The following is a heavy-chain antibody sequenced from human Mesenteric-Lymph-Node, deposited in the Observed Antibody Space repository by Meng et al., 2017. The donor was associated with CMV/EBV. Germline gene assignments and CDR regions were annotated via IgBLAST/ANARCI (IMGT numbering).Heavy chain of an antibody. V-gene: IGHV4-38-2*02. CDR2: IYHSGST. J-gene: IGHJ6*02. CDR1: GYSISNGYY. D-gene: IGHD2-21*01. Sequence: SETLSLTCTVSGYSISNGYYWGWIRQPPGKGLEWIGSIYHSGSTYYNPSLKSRVTISVDTSKNQFSLNLSSVTAADTAVYYCARDRYCGGDCSGMDVWGQGTTVTVSS. CDR3: ARDRYCGGDCSGMDV.